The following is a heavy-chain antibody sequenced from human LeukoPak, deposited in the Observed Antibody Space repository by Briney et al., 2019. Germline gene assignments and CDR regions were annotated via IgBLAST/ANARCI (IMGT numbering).Heavy chain of an antibody. CDR2: ISGRGGST. D-gene: IGHD6-13*01. J-gene: IGHJ5*02. Sequence: GGSLRLFCAVSGFTFNNDAMSWVRQAPGKGLEWVSAISGRGGSTYYADSVKGRFTISRDNSKNTLYLQMNSLRAEDTAVYYCAKSSRAAAVNWFDPWGQGTLVTVSS. CDR1: GFTFNNDA. CDR3: AKSSRAAAVNWFDP. V-gene: IGHV3-23*01.